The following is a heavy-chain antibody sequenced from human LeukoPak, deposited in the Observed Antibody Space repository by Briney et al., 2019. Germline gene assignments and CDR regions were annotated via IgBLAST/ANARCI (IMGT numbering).Heavy chain of an antibody. J-gene: IGHJ6*03. CDR3: AKGIYDILTGYYTDYYYMDV. D-gene: IGHD3-9*01. V-gene: IGHV3-30*18. CDR2: ISYDGSNK. CDR1: GFTFSSYG. Sequence: PGGSLRLSCAASGFTFSSYGMHWVRQAPGKGLEWVAVISYDGSNKYYADSVKGRFTISRDNSKNTLYLQMNSLRAEDTAVYYCAKGIYDILTGYYTDYYYMDVWGKGTTVTVSS.